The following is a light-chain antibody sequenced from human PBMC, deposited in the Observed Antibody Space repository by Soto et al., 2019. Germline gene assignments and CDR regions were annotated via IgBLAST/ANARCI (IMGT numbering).Light chain of an antibody. CDR2: KAS. CDR3: QQSYSSPPT. Sequence: DIQMTQSPSSLSASVGDRATITCRASQSISSYLNWYQQKPGKAPKLLIYKASSLESGVPSRFSGSRSGPDFTLTISSLQPEDFATYYCQQSYSSPPTFGQGTKVDIK. CDR1: QSISSY. J-gene: IGKJ1*01. V-gene: IGKV1-39*01.